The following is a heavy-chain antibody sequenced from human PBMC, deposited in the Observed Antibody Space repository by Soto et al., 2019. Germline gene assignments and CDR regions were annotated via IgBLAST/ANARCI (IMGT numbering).Heavy chain of an antibody. CDR2: IYHSGST. CDR3: ARFWTTVTPWFDP. V-gene: IGHV4-4*02. Sequence: QVQLQESGPGLVKPSGTLSLTCAVSGGSINSSNWWSWVRQPPVKGLDWIGEIYHSGSTNYNPYLKSRVTRSVAKSKNQFSRKLSSVTAADTAVYYCARFWTTVTPWFDPWGQGTLVTVSS. J-gene: IGHJ5*01. CDR1: GGSINSSNW. D-gene: IGHD4-17*01.